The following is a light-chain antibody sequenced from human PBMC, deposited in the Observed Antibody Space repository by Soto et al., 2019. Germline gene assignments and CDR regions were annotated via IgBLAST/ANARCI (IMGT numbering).Light chain of an antibody. CDR2: EVN. CDR3: CSFTSSNTHV. J-gene: IGLJ1*01. CDR1: SSDFGNYNL. Sequence: QSVLTQPASVSGSPGQSITISCTGTSSDFGNYNLVSWYQQHPGKVPKLILFEVNKRPSGVPGRFSGSKSGNTASLTISGLQAEDEADYYCCSFTSSNTHVLGTGTKVTVL. V-gene: IGLV2-23*02.